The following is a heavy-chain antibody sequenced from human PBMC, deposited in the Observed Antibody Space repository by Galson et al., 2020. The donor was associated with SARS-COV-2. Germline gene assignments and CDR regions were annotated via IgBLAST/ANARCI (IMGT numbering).Heavy chain of an antibody. CDR3: ARAGFKYSSSVGYYYYGMDV. D-gene: IGHD6-13*01. CDR1: GGTFSSYA. V-gene: IGHV1-69*13. J-gene: IGHJ6*02. Sequence: SVKVSCKASGGTFSSYAISWVRQAPGQGLEWMGGIIPIFGTANYAQKFQGRVTITADESTSTAYMELSSLRSEDTAVYYCARAGFKYSSSVGYYYYGMDVWGQGTTVTVSS. CDR2: IIPIFGTA.